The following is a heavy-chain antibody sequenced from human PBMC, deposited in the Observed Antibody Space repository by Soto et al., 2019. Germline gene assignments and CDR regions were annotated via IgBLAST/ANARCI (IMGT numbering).Heavy chain of an antibody. D-gene: IGHD3-10*01. CDR2: ISPYDHSM. J-gene: IGHJ4*02. Sequence: EVQLVESGGGLVKPGGSLRLSCAASGFTFTSHNIYWFRQAPGKGLEWVSSISPYDHSMYYADSVKGRFTVSKDNAKSSVYLQRDSLRAEDTAMYYCARELSTIVRAYNWGQGTLVTVSS. CDR1: GFTFTSHN. CDR3: ARELSTIVRAYN. V-gene: IGHV3-21*02.